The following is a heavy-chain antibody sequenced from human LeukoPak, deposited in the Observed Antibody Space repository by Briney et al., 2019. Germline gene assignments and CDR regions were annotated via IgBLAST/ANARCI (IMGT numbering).Heavy chain of an antibody. CDR3: AREAVVVAAIFDY. V-gene: IGHV3-11*01. Sequence: GGSLRLSCAASGFTFSDYYMSWIRQAPGKGLEWVSYISSSGSTIYYADSVKGRFTISRDNAKNSLYLQMNSLRAEDTAVYYCAREAVVVAAIFDYWGQGTLVTVSS. J-gene: IGHJ4*02. CDR2: ISSSGSTI. CDR1: GFTFSDYY. D-gene: IGHD2-15*01.